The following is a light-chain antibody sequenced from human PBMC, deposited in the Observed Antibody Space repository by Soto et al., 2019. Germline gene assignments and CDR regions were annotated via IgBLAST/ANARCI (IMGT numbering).Light chain of an antibody. Sequence: QSVLTQPPSASGSPGQSVTISCTGTSSDVGAYNYVSWYQQYPGKAPKLMIYEVNKRPSGVPDRFSGSKSGKTASLTVSGLQPEDEADYHAPSYAGRKIWVFGGGTKLPAL. CDR2: EVN. J-gene: IGLJ3*02. CDR3: PSYAGRKIWV. V-gene: IGLV2-8*01. CDR1: SSDVGAYNY.